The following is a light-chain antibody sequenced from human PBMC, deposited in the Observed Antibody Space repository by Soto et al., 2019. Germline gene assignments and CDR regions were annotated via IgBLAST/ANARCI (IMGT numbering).Light chain of an antibody. CDR3: QQYDYLSIT. CDR1: QDIDNY. V-gene: IGKV1-33*01. J-gene: IGKJ5*01. CDR2: DAS. Sequence: DIQLTQSPSSLSASVGDRVTITCQASQDIDNYLNWYQQKPGKAPKLLIYDASNLETGVPPRFSGSRSGTDFSFTISGLQPEDIATYYCQQYDYLSITFGQGTRLELK.